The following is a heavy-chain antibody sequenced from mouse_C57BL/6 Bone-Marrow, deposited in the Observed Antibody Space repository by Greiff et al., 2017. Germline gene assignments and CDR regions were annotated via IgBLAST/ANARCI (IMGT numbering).Heavy chain of an antibody. D-gene: IGHD1-1*01. J-gene: IGHJ2*01. CDR3: AREGVCYGSSGDD. V-gene: IGHV1-64*01. Sequence: VQLQQPGAELVKPGASVKLSCKASGYTFTSYWMHWVKQRPGQGLEWIGLIHPNSGSTNYNEKFKSKATLTVDKSSSTDYMQLRSLTSEDSAVYYCAREGVCYGSSGDDWGQGTTLTVSS. CDR1: GYTFTSYW. CDR2: IHPNSGST.